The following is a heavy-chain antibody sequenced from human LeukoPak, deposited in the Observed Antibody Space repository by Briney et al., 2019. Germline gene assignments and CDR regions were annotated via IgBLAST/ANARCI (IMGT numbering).Heavy chain of an antibody. CDR2: IYHSGST. V-gene: IGHV4-38-2*01. Sequence: SETLSLTXAVSGYSISSGYYWGWMRQPPGKGLEWIGSIYHSGSTYYNPSLKSRVTISVDTSKNQFSLKLSSVTAADTAVYYCATRSSIAARPFDYWGQGTLVTVSS. D-gene: IGHD6-6*01. CDR3: ATRSSIAARPFDY. J-gene: IGHJ4*02. CDR1: GYSISSGYY.